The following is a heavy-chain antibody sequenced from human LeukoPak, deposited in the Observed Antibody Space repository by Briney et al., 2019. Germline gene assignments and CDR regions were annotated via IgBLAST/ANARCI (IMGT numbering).Heavy chain of an antibody. J-gene: IGHJ1*01. CDR2: ISGSGGST. CDR3: AKDRATYYDILPAEYFQH. D-gene: IGHD3-9*01. CDR1: GFTFSSYA. Sequence: SGGSLRLSCAASGFTFSSYAMSWVRQAPGKGLEWVSAISGSGGSTYYADSVKGRFTISRDNSKNTLYLQMNSLRAEDTAVYYCAKDRATYYDILPAEYFQHWGQGTLVTVSS. V-gene: IGHV3-23*01.